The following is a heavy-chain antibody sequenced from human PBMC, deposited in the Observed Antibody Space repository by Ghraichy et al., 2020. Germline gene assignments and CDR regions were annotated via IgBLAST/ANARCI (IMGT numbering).Heavy chain of an antibody. Sequence: GGSLRLSCTASGFTISTYATSWVRQAPGKGLEWVSVISDDGGSTFYADSVKGRFTVSRDNSKNTVYLQMNSLRAEDTAVYYCAKTGGYSYRSASDIWGRGTLVTVS. CDR1: GFTISTYA. V-gene: IGHV3-23*01. CDR3: AKTGGYSYRSASDI. J-gene: IGHJ3*02. D-gene: IGHD5-18*01. CDR2: ISDDGGST.